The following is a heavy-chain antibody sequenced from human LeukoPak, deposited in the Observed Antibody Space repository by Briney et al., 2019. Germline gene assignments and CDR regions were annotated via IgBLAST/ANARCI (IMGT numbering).Heavy chain of an antibody. CDR3: ARERGTIFGVVIDYYYYMDV. CDR1: GGSISSYY. V-gene: IGHV4-59*01. Sequence: PSETLSLTCTVSGGSISSYYWSWIRQPPGKGLEWIGYIYYSGSTNYNPSLKSQVTISVDTSKNQFSLKLSSVTAADTAVYYCARERGTIFGVVIDYYYYMDVWGKGTTVTVSS. J-gene: IGHJ6*03. CDR2: IYYSGST. D-gene: IGHD3-3*01.